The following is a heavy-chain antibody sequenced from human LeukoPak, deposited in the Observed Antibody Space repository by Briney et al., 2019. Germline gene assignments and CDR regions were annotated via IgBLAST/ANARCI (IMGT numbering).Heavy chain of an antibody. CDR3: ARLGGPAATLDY. V-gene: IGHV4-59*01. CDR1: GGSISSYY. Sequence: PSETLSLTRTVSGGSISSYYWSWIRQPPGKGLKWIGYIYYSGSTNYNPSLKSRVTISVDTSKNQFSLKLSSVTAADTAVYYCARLGGPAATLDYWGQGTLVTVSS. D-gene: IGHD6-25*01. CDR2: IYYSGST. J-gene: IGHJ4*02.